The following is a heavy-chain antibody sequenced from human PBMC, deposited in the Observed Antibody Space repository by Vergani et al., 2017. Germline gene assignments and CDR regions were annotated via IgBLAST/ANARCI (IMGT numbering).Heavy chain of an antibody. CDR1: GFTFSSYA. CDR3: ARDIRXYCSSTSCWVPMDV. V-gene: IGHV3-23*01. D-gene: IGHD2-2*01. J-gene: IGHJ6*04. Sequence: EVQLLESGGGLVQPGGSLRLSCAASGFTFSSYAMSWVRQAPGKGLEWVSAISGSGGSTYYADSVKGRFTISRDNSKNTLYLQMNSLRAEDTAVYYCARDIRXYCSSTSCWVPMDVWGKGTTVTVSS. CDR2: ISGSGGST.